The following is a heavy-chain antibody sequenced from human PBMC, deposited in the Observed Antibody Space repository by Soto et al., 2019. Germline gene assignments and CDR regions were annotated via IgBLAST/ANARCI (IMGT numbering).Heavy chain of an antibody. D-gene: IGHD3-10*01. J-gene: IGHJ6*02. Sequence: QVQLVQSGAEMKEPGDSVRVSCEASGYTFTSYYIHWVRQAPGQGLEWMGWINPKFGDTTYAQDFQGRVSMTRDMSISTVYMELSRVTSDDTAIYYCARNMDYYYGPGSGNGHGFWGQGTTVTVFS. CDR1: GYTFTSYY. CDR3: ARNMDYYYGPGSGNGHGF. V-gene: IGHV1-2*02. CDR2: INPKFGDT.